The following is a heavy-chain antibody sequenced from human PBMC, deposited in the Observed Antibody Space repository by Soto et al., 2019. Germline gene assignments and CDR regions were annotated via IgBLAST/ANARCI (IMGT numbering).Heavy chain of an antibody. D-gene: IGHD2-2*02. CDR2: IYSGGST. CDR3: ATYTSLDY. J-gene: IGHJ4*02. V-gene: IGHV3-53*02. Sequence: EVQLVETGGGLIQPGGSLRLSCAASGFTVSNNYMSWVRQAPGKGLEWVSLIYSGGSTFYADSVKGRFTISRDNSKNTLFLQMNSLRAEDTAVYFCATYTSLDYWGQATLVTVSS. CDR1: GFTVSNNY.